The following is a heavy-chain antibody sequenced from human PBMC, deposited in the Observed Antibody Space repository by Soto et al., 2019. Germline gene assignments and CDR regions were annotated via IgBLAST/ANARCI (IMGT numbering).Heavy chain of an antibody. V-gene: IGHV3-23*01. D-gene: IGHD1-1*01. CDR2: ISGSGGST. J-gene: IGHJ4*02. CDR3: AKDTSPTTYNLFDY. Sequence: GSLRLSCAASGFTFSSYAMSWVRQAPGKGLEWVSAISGSGGSTYYADSVKGRFAISRDNSKNTLYLQMNSLRAEDTAVYYCAKDTSPTTYNLFDYWGQGTLVTVSS. CDR1: GFTFSSYA.